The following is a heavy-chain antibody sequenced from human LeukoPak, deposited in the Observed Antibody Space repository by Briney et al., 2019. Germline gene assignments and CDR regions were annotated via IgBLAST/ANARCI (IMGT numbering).Heavy chain of an antibody. J-gene: IGHJ4*02. D-gene: IGHD3-22*01. CDR1: GFTFTSYV. CDR3: ARDPRSSGYFFDY. V-gene: IGHV3-30*04. CDR2: VSFDGSNK. Sequence: GGSLRLSCAASGFTFTSYVMHWVRQAPGKGLEWVAVVSFDGSNKYYADSVKGRFTISRDNSKNTLYLQMNSLRVEDTAVYYYARDPRSSGYFFDYWGQGTLVTVSS.